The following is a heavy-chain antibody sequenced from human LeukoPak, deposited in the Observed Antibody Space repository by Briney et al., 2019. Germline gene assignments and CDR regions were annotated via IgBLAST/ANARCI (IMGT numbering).Heavy chain of an antibody. CDR1: GGTFSSYT. J-gene: IGHJ4*02. CDR3: ARDVEVAGLRGFDY. Sequence: ASVKVSCKASGGTFSSYTISWAQQAPGQGLEWMGRIIPILGIANYAQKFQGRVTITADKSTSTAYMELSSLRSEDTAVYYCARDVEVAGLRGFDYWGQGTLVTVSS. D-gene: IGHD6-19*01. V-gene: IGHV1-69*04. CDR2: IIPILGIA.